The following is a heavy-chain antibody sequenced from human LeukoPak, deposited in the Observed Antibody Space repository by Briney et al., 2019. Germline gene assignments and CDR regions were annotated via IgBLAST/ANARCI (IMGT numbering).Heavy chain of an antibody. CDR2: IYYSGST. V-gene: IGHV4-59*01. J-gene: IGHJ4*02. D-gene: IGHD3-10*01. CDR3: ARHYGSGSYYNPYFDY. CDR1: GDSISNYY. Sequence: PSETLSLTCAVSGDSISNYYWSWIRQPPGKGLEWIGYIYYSGSTNYNPSLKSRVTISVDTSKNQFSLKLSSVAAADTAVYYCARHYGSGSYYNPYFDYWGQGTLVTVSS.